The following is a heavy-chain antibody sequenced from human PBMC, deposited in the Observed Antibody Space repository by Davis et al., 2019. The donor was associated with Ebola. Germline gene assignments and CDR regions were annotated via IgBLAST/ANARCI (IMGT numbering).Heavy chain of an antibody. CDR2: ISGSGGTT. D-gene: IGHD2-15*01. CDR1: VITFSSYA. V-gene: IGHV3-23*01. J-gene: IGHJ3*02. CDR3: AAADIVVVVDGTSYPHAFDT. Sequence: GGSLRLSCADSVITFSSYAMTWVRQAPGKGLEWVSAISGSGGTTYYAGSVKGRFTVSRDNSKNTIYLQMNSLRAEDTAVYYCAAADIVVVVDGTSYPHAFDTWGQGTVVTVSS.